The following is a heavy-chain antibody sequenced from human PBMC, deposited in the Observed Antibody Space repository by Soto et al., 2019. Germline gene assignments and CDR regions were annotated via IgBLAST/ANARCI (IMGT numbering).Heavy chain of an antibody. V-gene: IGHV3-48*02. CDR3: VRLHVTREEVDYGYYYYYYMDV. Sequence: EVQLVESGGGLVQPGGSLRLSCAASGFTFSSYSMNWVRQAPGKGLEWVSYISSSSSTIYYADSVKGRFTISRDNAKNSLYLQMNSLRDEDTAVYYCVRLHVTREEVDYGYYYYYYMDVWGKGTTVTVSS. CDR2: ISSSSSTI. J-gene: IGHJ6*03. CDR1: GFTFSSYS. D-gene: IGHD4-17*01.